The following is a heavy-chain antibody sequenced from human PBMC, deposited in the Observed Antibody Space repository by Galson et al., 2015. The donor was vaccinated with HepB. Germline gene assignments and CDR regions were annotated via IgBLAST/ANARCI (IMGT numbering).Heavy chain of an antibody. CDR2: ISATGTNT. CDR1: GFTFSTNA. Sequence: SLRLSCADSGFTFSTNAMSRVRQAPGKGLEWVSSISATGTNTYYAGSVKGRFTVARDNSKNTLYLLMKSLRAEDTALYYCATGGPYYYDSSDWGRGTLVTVSS. J-gene: IGHJ4*02. V-gene: IGHV3-23*01. D-gene: IGHD3-22*01. CDR3: ATGGPYYYDSSD.